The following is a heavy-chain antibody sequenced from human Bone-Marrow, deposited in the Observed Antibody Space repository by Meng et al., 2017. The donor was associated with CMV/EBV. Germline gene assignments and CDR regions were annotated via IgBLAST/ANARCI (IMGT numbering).Heavy chain of an antibody. V-gene: IGHV4-59*01. D-gene: IGHD2-21*01. CDR3: ARRCGGDCWGGMDV. Sequence: SETLSLTCTVSGGSISSYYWSWIRQPPGKGLEWIGYIYYSGSTNYNPSLKSRVTISVDTSKNQFSLKLSSVTAADTAVYYCARRCGGDCWGGMDVWGQGTTVTVSS. CDR2: IYYSGST. CDR1: GGSISSYY. J-gene: IGHJ6*02.